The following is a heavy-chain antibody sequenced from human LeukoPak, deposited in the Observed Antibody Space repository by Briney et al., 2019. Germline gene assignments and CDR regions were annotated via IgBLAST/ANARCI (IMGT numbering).Heavy chain of an antibody. CDR3: ARDNYSGSRYFDH. CDR2: IGSSGRTM. J-gene: IGHJ4*02. V-gene: IGHV3-48*03. D-gene: IGHD1-26*01. CDR1: GFIFSSYE. Sequence: PGGSLRLSCAASGFIFSSYEMSWVRQAPGKGLEWVSYIGSSGRTMYYADSVKGRFTVSRDNAKNSLYLQMNSLRAEDTAIYYCARDNYSGSRYFDHWGQGTLVTVSS.